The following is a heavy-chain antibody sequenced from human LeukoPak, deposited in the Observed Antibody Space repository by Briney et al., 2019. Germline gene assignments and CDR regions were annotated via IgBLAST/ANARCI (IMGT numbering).Heavy chain of an antibody. CDR3: AKRGVVIRVILVGFHKEAYYFDS. J-gene: IGHJ4*02. CDR1: GVTLSNYG. Sequence: GSLRLSCAVSGVTLSNYGMSWVRQAPGKGLGWVAGISGSGGSTNHADSVKGRFTISRDNPKNTLYLQMNSLRAEDTAVYFCAKRGVVIRVILVGFHKEAYYFDSWGQGALVTVSS. V-gene: IGHV3-23*01. D-gene: IGHD3-22*01. CDR2: ISGSGGST.